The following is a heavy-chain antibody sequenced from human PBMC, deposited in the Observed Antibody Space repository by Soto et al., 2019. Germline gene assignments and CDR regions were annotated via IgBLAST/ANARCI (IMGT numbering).Heavy chain of an antibody. CDR3: AKERPGLNYYGSGSRYFDY. J-gene: IGHJ4*02. CDR1: GFTFSGDS. Sequence: GSLRLSCAASGFTFSGDSMNWVRQAPGTGLEWVSSISSSSSYIYYADSVKGRFTISRDNSKNTLYLQVNSLRAEDTAVYYCAKERPGLNYYGSGSRYFDYWGQGTLVTVSS. V-gene: IGHV3-21*01. D-gene: IGHD3-10*01. CDR2: ISSSSSYI.